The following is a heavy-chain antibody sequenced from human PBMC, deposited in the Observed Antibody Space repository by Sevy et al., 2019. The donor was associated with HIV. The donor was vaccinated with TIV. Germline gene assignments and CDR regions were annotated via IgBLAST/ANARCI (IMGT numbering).Heavy chain of an antibody. CDR3: VKAHHYYDSSGYYYGYPFDV. J-gene: IGHJ3*01. D-gene: IGHD3-22*01. CDR1: GFTFSSYG. Sequence: GGSLRLSCAASGFTFSSYGMHWVRQVPGKGLEWVSGISWNSGSIGYADSVKGRFAISRDNSKNSLYLQMNSLRAEDTALYYCVKAHHYYDSSGYYYGYPFDVWGQGTMVTVSS. CDR2: ISWNSGSI. V-gene: IGHV3-9*01.